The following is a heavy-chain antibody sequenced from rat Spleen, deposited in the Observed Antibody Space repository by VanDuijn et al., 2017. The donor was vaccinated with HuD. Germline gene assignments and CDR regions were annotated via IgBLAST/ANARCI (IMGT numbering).Heavy chain of an antibody. CDR3: ATYTNWFAY. J-gene: IGHJ3*01. Sequence: EVQLVESGGGSVQPGRSMKLSCAVSGFTFSNYDMAWVRQAPTKGLEWVATISYDGSSTYYRGSVKGRFTISRDNAKSTLYLQMDSLRSEDTATYYCATYTNWFAYWGQGTLVTVSS. V-gene: IGHV5-29*01. CDR1: GFTFSNYD. CDR2: ISYDGSST. D-gene: IGHD2-5*01.